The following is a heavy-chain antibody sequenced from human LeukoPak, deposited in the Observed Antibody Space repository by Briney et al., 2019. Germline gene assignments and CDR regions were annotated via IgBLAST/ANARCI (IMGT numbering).Heavy chain of an antibody. CDR2: IYYPGTT. J-gene: IGHJ5*02. CDR3: ARVYDSSGYGWLDP. V-gene: IGHV4-39*01. D-gene: IGHD3-22*01. CDR1: GGSISSSTYW. Sequence: PSETLSLTCTVSGGSISSSTYWWGWIRQPPGKGLEWVGSIYYPGTTYYNPSLKSRVTMSVDTSKNQFSLKLSSVTAADTAVYYCARVYDSSGYGWLDPWGQGTLVTVSS.